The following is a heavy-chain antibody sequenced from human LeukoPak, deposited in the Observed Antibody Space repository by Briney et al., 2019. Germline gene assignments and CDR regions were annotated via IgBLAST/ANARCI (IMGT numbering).Heavy chain of an antibody. CDR3: VRDNAYTFDY. D-gene: IGHD5-24*01. J-gene: IGHJ4*01. V-gene: IGHV3-74*01. Sequence: GGSRRLSCAVSGFKFRSYWMNWVRHVPGKGLMWVAHINTNGDSANYADSVKGRFTISRDNAKSTLSLQMNSLRAEDTAIYYCVRDNAYTFDYWGQGTLVTVSS. CDR1: GFKFRSYW. CDR2: INTNGDSA.